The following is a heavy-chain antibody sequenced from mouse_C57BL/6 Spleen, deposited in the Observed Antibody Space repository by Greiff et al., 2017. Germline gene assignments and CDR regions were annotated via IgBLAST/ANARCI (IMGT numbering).Heavy chain of an antibody. CDR3: ARLRRSGTFFDY. J-gene: IGHJ2*01. V-gene: IGHV1-53*01. D-gene: IGHD2-12*01. Sequence: QVQLQQPGTELVKPGASVKLSCKASGYTFTSYWMHWVKQRPGQGLEWIGNINPSNGGTNYNEKFKSKATLTVDKSSSTAYMQLSSLTSKDSAVYYGARLRRSGTFFDYGGQGTTLTVSS. CDR2: INPSNGGT. CDR1: GYTFTSYW.